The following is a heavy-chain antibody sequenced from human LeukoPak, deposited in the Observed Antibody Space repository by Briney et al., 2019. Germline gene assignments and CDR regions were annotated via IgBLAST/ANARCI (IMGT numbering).Heavy chain of an antibody. CDR2: INQNGGEK. CDR3: ARYRHLGY. Sequence: GGSLRLSCADSGFTFRGYWMNWVRQAPGKGLEWVANINQNGGEKYYVDSVKGRFTISRDNGKNSLYLQMNSLRAEDTAVYYCARYRHLGYWGQGTLVTVSS. J-gene: IGHJ4*02. V-gene: IGHV3-7*01. CDR1: GFTFRGYW.